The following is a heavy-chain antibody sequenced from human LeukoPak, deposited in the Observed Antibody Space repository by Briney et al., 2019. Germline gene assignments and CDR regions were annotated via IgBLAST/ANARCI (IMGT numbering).Heavy chain of an antibody. Sequence: GGSLRLSCAASGFSFSSHAVTWVRQAPGKGLQWVSSIDTSGNTYYADSVKGRFSVSRDNSKNTVYSQMNSLRAEDTAVYYCARDSIVVVEGMDVLGQGTTVTVSS. J-gene: IGHJ6*02. V-gene: IGHV3-23*01. CDR3: ARDSIVVVEGMDV. CDR2: IDTSGNT. CDR1: GFSFSSHA. D-gene: IGHD3-22*01.